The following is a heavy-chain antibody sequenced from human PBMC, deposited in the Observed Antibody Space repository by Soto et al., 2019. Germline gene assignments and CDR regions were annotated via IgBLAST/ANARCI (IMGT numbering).Heavy chain of an antibody. CDR3: ARRFYSEGYYSYGMDV. D-gene: IGHD6-13*01. J-gene: IGHJ6*02. CDR1: GYSVTSYW. Sequence: GESLKISCKGSGYSVTSYWISWVRQMPGKGLEWMGRIDPIDSYSNYSPSFQGHVTIAADNSISTAYLQWSSLKASDTAMYYCARRFYSEGYYSYGMDVWGQGTTVTVSS. V-gene: IGHV5-10-1*01. CDR2: IDPIDSYS.